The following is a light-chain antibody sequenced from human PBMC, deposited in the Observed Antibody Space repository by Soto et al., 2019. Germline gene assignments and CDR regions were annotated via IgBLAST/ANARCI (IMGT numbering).Light chain of an antibody. Sequence: QSALTQPPSVAGSPGQSVTISCTGTSSDVGSYNRVSWYQQFPGTAPKLLIYEVNNRPSGVPNRFSGSKSGNTASLTISWLQAEDETDYYCSSYTSTSTVVFGGGTQLAVL. J-gene: IGLJ2*01. CDR3: SSYTSTSTVV. CDR1: SSDVGSYNR. V-gene: IGLV2-18*02. CDR2: EVN.